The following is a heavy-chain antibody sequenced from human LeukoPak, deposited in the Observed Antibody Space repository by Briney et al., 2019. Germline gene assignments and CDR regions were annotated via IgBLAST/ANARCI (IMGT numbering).Heavy chain of an antibody. CDR3: ARAEGGYGSGSFYFDY. D-gene: IGHD3-10*01. J-gene: IGHJ4*02. V-gene: IGHV4-39*07. Sequence: SETLSLTCTVSGGSISSSSYYWGWIRQPPGKGLEWIGSIYYSGSTYYNPSLKSRVTISVDTSKNQFSLKLSSVTAADTAAYYCARAEGGYGSGSFYFDYWGQGTLVTVSS. CDR1: GGSISSSSYY. CDR2: IYYSGST.